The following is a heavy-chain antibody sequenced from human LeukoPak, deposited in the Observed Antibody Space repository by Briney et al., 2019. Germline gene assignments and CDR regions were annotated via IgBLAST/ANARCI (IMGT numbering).Heavy chain of an antibody. CDR1: GFTFSSYA. J-gene: IGHJ4*02. V-gene: IGHV3-33*08. CDR3: ARDRIQLSFDY. CDR2: IWYDGSNK. D-gene: IGHD5-18*01. Sequence: QPGRSLRLSCAASGFTFSSYAMHWVRQAPGKGLEWVAVIWYDGSNKYYADSVKGRFTISRDNSKNTLYLQMNSLRAEDTAVYYCARDRIQLSFDYWGQGTLVTVSS.